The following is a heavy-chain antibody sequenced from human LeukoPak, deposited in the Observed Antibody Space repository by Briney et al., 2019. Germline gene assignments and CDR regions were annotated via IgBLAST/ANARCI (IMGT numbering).Heavy chain of an antibody. CDR3: ARTKNSGRYYYFDY. CDR2: IKQHGSEK. J-gene: IGHJ4*02. V-gene: IGHV3-7*01. Sequence: GGSLRLSCAASGFTFSSYWMSWVRQAPGKGLEWVANIKQHGSEKYYVDSVKGRFTISRDNAKNSLYLQMNNLRAEDTAVYYCARTKNSGRYYYFDYWGPGTLVTVSS. D-gene: IGHD3-22*01. CDR1: GFTFSSYW.